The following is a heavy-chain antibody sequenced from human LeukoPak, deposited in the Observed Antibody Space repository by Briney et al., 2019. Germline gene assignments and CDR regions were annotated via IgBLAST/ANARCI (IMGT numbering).Heavy chain of an antibody. D-gene: IGHD3-10*01. CDR3: ARGANITKVRRVIDNCFAP. CDR2: IYHSGST. J-gene: IGHJ5*02. CDR1: GVSISSHY. Sequence: AETLSLTCTVSGVSISSHYWSWVRQPPGKGLEWVGYIYHSGSTNYNPSLNRRVTISVDTSKTQFSLKLSSVTAADTALYYCARGANITKVRRVIDNCFAPGGRGTLVTVSA. V-gene: IGHV4-59*11.